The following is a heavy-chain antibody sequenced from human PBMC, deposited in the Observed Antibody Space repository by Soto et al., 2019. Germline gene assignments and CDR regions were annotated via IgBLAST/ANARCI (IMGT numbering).Heavy chain of an antibody. CDR2: ISHSGIT. D-gene: IGHD2-21*02. Sequence: SETLSLTCTVSGGSITTSGDYWSWIRQHPGKGLEWIGYISHSGITEYNPSLKSRLTLSIDTSKTQFSLEMSSVTAADTAVYFCARVSHDCYYGWFDPWGQGTPVNAS. CDR1: GGSITTSGDY. J-gene: IGHJ5*02. CDR3: ARVSHDCYYGWFDP. V-gene: IGHV4-31*03.